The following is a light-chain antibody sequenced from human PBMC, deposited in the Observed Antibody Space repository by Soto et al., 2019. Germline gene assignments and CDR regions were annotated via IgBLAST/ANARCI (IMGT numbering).Light chain of an antibody. Sequence: DIQMTQSPSTLSASVGDRVTITCRASQDVSRSVGWYHQKPGKAPKLLISAASTLHSGVPSRFSGSGSGTDFTLTISSLQPEDFATYYCQQLWTYPLTFGGGTKVDIK. CDR1: QDVSRS. J-gene: IGKJ4*01. V-gene: IGKV1-9*01. CDR3: QQLWTYPLT. CDR2: AAS.